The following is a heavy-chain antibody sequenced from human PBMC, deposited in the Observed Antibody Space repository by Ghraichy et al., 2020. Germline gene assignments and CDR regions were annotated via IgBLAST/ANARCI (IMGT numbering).Heavy chain of an antibody. J-gene: IGHJ4*02. D-gene: IGHD3-3*01. CDR1: GFTFDDYA. Sequence: GGSLRLSCAASGFTFDDYAMHWVRQAPGKGLEWVSLISWDGGSTYYADSVKGRFTISRDNSKNSLYLQMNSLRAEDTALYYCAKDISKDFLQGSGVYFDYWGQGTLVTVSA. CDR3: AKDISKDFLQGSGVYFDY. V-gene: IGHV3-43D*03. CDR2: ISWDGGST.